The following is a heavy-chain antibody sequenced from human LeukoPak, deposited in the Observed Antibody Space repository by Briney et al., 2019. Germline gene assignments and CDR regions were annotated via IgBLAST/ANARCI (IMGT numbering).Heavy chain of an antibody. V-gene: IGHV3-30*04. J-gene: IGHJ4*02. CDR3: AKDSLLYRGFV. CDR2: ISYDGSNK. CDR1: GFTFSSYA. Sequence: GGSLRLSCAASGFTFSSYAMHWVRQAPGKGLEWVAVISYDGSNKYYADSVKGRFTISRDNSKNTLYLQMNSLRAEDTAVYYCAKDSLLYRGFVWGQGTLVTVSS. D-gene: IGHD2-2*02.